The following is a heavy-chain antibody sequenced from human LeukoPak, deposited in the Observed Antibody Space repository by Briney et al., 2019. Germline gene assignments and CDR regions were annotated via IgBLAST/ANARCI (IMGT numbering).Heavy chain of an antibody. V-gene: IGHV3-72*01. CDR1: GFTFSDYY. CDR2: TRSKGNSYTT. CDR3: ARVDMVVDAFDI. J-gene: IGHJ3*02. D-gene: IGHD2-21*01. Sequence: GGSLRLSCAASGFTFSDYYMDWVRQAPGKGLEWVGRTRSKGNSYTTEYAASVKGRFTISRDDSKNSMYLQMNSLKPADTAVYYCARVDMVVDAFDIWGQGTMVTVSS.